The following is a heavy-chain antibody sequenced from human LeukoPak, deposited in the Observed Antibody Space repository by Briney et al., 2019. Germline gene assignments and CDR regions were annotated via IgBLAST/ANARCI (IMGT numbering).Heavy chain of an antibody. CDR1: GGTFSSYA. Sequence: ASVKVSCKASGGTFSSYAISWVRQAPGQGLEWMGGIIPIFGTANYAQKFQGRVTMTRDTSTSTVYMELSSLRSEDTAVYYCARDCSTTYYYDSSGYCKDYWGQGTQVTVSS. J-gene: IGHJ4*02. CDR2: IIPIFGTA. V-gene: IGHV1-69*05. CDR3: ARDCSTTYYYDSSGYCKDY. D-gene: IGHD3-22*01.